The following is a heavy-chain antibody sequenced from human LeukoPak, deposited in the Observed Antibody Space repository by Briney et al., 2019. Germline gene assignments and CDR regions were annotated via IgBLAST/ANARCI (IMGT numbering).Heavy chain of an antibody. J-gene: IGHJ4*02. CDR2: ISSNGGST. Sequence: PGGSLRLSCAASGFTFSSYAMHWVRQAPGKGLEYVSAISSNGGSTYYANSVKGRFTTSRDNSKNTVYLQMNSLRAEDTAVYYCAFGAIRFLEWLSTPLDYWGQGTLVTVSS. CDR1: GFTFSSYA. CDR3: AFGAIRFLEWLSTPLDY. D-gene: IGHD3-3*01. V-gene: IGHV3-64*01.